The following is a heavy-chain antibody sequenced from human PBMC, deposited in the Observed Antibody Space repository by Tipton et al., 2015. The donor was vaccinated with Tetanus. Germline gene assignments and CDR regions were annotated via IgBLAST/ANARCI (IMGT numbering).Heavy chain of an antibody. J-gene: IGHJ4*01. D-gene: IGHD2-21*02. V-gene: IGHV4-31*03. CDR3: ATVGLVTASVKY. Sequence: TLSLTCTVSGGSISSDGAYWSWIRQHPGKGLDWIGYISYTGTTHYNPSLKSRVTISLDRSKNQFSLKLTSVTAADTAVYYCATVGLVTASVKYWGQGTLVTVSS. CDR1: GGSISSDGAY. CDR2: ISYTGTT.